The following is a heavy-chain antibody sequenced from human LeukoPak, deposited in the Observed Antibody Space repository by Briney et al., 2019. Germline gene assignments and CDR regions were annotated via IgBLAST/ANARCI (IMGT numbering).Heavy chain of an antibody. Sequence: SETLSLTCTVSGGSVSSGSYYWSWIRQPPGKGLEWIGYIYYRGSTNYNPSLKSRVTISVDTSKNQFSLKLSSVTAADTDVYYCARDSITSPWFRTYYYSYGMDVWGQGTTVTVSS. V-gene: IGHV4-61*01. D-gene: IGHD5-24*01. J-gene: IGHJ6*02. CDR1: GGSVSSGSYY. CDR3: ARDSITSPWFRTYYYSYGMDV. CDR2: IYYRGST.